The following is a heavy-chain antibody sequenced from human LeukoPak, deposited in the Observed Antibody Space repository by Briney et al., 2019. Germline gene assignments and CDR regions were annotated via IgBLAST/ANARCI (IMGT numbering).Heavy chain of an antibody. CDR2: VYTSGDT. CDR3: ARGGWNHDY. J-gene: IGHJ4*02. V-gene: IGHV4-4*07. CDR1: GVSISTSY. Sequence: PSETLSLTCTVSGVSISTSYWSWIRQPAGKGLEWIGRVYTSGDTNYNPSLNSRLTLSVDTSKNQFSLTLTSLTAADTAVYYCARGGWNHDYWGQGTLVTVPS. D-gene: IGHD1-1*01.